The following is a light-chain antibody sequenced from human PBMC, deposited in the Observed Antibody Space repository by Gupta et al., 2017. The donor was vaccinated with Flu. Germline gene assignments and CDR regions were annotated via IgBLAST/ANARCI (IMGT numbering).Light chain of an antibody. CDR1: QGIRNY. J-gene: IGKJ1*01. CDR2: AAS. V-gene: IGKV1-27*01. CDR3: QNYDRAPWT. Sequence: DIRIAPSPSSLSASVGDKVPLTCRASQGIRNYLAWYQQKPGKVPNVLIYAASTRQSGVPSRFSGSGSGTDFTLTISSLQPEDVAMYYCQNYDRAPWTFGRGTKVEIK.